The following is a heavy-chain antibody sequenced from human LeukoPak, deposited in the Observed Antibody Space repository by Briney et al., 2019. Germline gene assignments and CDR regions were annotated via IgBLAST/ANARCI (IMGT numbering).Heavy chain of an antibody. CDR1: GFTFSSYW. Sequence: GGSLGLSCAASGFTFSSYWMSWVRQAPGKGLEWVANIKQDGSEKYYVDSVKGRFTISRDNAKNSLYLQMNSLRAEDTAVYYCARASIAAAGTGYYYYYYYMDVWGKGTTVTVSS. J-gene: IGHJ6*03. D-gene: IGHD6-13*01. CDR2: IKQDGSEK. CDR3: ARASIAAAGTGYYYYYYYMDV. V-gene: IGHV3-7*01.